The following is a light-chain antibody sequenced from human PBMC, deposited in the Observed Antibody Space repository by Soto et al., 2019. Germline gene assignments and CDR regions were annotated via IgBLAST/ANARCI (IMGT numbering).Light chain of an antibody. CDR2: DVD. V-gene: IGLV2-14*03. J-gene: IGLJ1*01. CDR1: SNDIGVSNY. CDR3: TSDTRSPHYV. Sequence: QSALTQPASVSGSPGQSITVSCTGTSNDIGVSNYVSWYQQHPGKAPRLIIYDVDNRPSGVSARFSGSKSGNTASLTISGLQTEDEADYYCTSDTRSPHYVFGPGTKLTVL.